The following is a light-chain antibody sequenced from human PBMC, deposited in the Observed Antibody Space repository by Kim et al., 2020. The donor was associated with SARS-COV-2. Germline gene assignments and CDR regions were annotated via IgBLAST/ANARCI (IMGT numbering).Light chain of an antibody. CDR1: SSTIGKNH. CDR2: DNM. V-gene: IGLV1-51*01. J-gene: IGLJ2*01. Sequence: GEKATIAAYERSSTIGKNHESWYQQPPGTAPKLVIYDNMKRPSGIPDRFSGSKSGSSATLDITGLQTGDEADYYCGTWDTSLSGVVFGGGTQLTVL. CDR3: GTWDTSLSGVV.